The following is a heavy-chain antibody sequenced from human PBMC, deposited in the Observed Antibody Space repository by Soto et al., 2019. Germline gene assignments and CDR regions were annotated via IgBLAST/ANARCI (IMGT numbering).Heavy chain of an antibody. Sequence: VPRQAFWYTLPCFSFPLVRPGPGQRLEWMGWINAGNGNTKYSQKFQGRVTITRDTSASTAYMGLSSLRSEDTAVYYCARAVAVPADFDYWGQGTLVTVSS. CDR1: WYTLPCFS. D-gene: IGHD6-19*01. CDR3: ARAVAVPADFDY. CDR2: INAGNGNT. J-gene: IGHJ4*02. V-gene: IGHV1-3*01.